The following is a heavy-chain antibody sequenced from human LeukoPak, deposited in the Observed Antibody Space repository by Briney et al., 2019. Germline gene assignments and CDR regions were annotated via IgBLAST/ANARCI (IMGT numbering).Heavy chain of an antibody. CDR1: GGSISNSEYY. Sequence: SETLSLTCSVSGGSISNSEYYWSWIRQFPGKGLEWIGYIYYSGSTYYNPSLKSRLTISLDTSKNQFSLKMSSVTAAGTAIYYCARGVVPGDLYNWFDPWGQGTLVIVSS. J-gene: IGHJ5*02. CDR2: IYYSGST. D-gene: IGHD3-3*01. CDR3: ARGVVPGDLYNWFDP. V-gene: IGHV4-30-4*01.